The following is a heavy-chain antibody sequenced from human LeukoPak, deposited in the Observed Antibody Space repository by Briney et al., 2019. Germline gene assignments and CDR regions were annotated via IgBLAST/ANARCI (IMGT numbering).Heavy chain of an antibody. V-gene: IGHV3-21*01. CDR1: GFTFSSYS. D-gene: IGHD6-19*01. CDR3: AREGRARYSSGWYRWFDP. Sequence: GGSLRLSCAASGFTFSSYSMNWVRQAPGKGLEWVSSISSSSSYIYYADSVKGRFTISRDNAKNSLYLQMSSLRAEDTAVYYCAREGRARYSSGWYRWFDPWGQGTLVTVSS. J-gene: IGHJ5*02. CDR2: ISSSSSYI.